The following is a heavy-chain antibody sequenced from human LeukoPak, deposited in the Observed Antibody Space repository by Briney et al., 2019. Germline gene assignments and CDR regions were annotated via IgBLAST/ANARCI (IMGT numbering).Heavy chain of an antibody. V-gene: IGHV4-38-2*02. CDR2: IYHSGST. D-gene: IGHD3-10*01. J-gene: IGHJ6*03. CDR3: AREPSVGLWFGELLTTYYYYYYMDV. CDR1: GYSISSCYY. Sequence: SETLSLTCTVSGYSISSCYYWGWIRPPPGKGLEWIGIIYHSGSTYYNPSLKSRVTISVDTSKNQLSLKLSSVTAADTAVYYCAREPSVGLWFGELLTTYYYYYYMDVWGRGTTVTVSS.